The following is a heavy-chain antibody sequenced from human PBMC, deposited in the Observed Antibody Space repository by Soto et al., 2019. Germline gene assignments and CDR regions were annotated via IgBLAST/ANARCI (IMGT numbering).Heavy chain of an antibody. J-gene: IGHJ3*02. D-gene: IGHD7-27*01. CDR3: AKDQSGAADI. CDR2: MYTNGRT. V-gene: IGHV4-4*07. CDR1: GASISTYS. Sequence: SDTLSLTGTVSGASISTYSWSWIRQSAGKGLEWIGHMYTNGRTNYIPSLKSRITMSVDTSKNQFSLNLKFVTAADTAVYFCAKDQSGAADIWGQGTMVT.